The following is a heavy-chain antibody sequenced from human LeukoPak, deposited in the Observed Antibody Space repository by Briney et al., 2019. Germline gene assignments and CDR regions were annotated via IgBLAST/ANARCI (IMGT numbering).Heavy chain of an antibody. CDR1: GFTFDDYA. CDR3: AKDLSPGTVYGMDV. V-gene: IGHV3-9*01. D-gene: IGHD1-1*01. Sequence: GGSLRLSCAASGFTFDDYAMHWVRQAPGKGLEWVSGISWNSGSIGYADSVKGRFTISKDNAKDSLYLQMNSLRAEDTALYYCAKDLSPGTVYGMDVWGQGTTVTVSS. J-gene: IGHJ6*02. CDR2: ISWNSGSI.